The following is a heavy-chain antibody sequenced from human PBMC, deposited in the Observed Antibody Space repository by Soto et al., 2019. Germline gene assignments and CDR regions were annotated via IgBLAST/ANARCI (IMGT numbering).Heavy chain of an antibody. J-gene: IGHJ6*02. D-gene: IGHD6-6*01. V-gene: IGHV4-31*03. CDR1: GGSISSGGYY. Sequence: SETLSLTCTVSGGSISSGGYYWSWIRQHPGKGLEWIGYIYYSGSTYYNPSLKSRVTISVDTSKNQFSLKLSSVTAADTAVYYCACVSSSSYHHYCMDDWGPGTTVTVSS. CDR2: IYYSGST. CDR3: ACVSSSSYHHYCMDD.